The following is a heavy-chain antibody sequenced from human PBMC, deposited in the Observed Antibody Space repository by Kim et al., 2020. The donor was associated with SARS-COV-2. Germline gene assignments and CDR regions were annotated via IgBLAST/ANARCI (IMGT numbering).Heavy chain of an antibody. J-gene: IGHJ3*02. Sequence: EDYETIYAQKFKGRLTMTEDTSTDTAYMELRSLRVEDTAIYYCAADILDTWGQGTMVTVSS. CDR2: EDYET. CDR3: AADILDT. V-gene: IGHV1-24*01.